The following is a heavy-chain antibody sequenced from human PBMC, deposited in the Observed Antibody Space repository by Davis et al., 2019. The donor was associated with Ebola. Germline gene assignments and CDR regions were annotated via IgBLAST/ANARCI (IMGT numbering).Heavy chain of an antibody. V-gene: IGHV1-8*01. CDR1: GYTFTSYD. D-gene: IGHD3-22*01. Sequence: ASVTVSCKASGYTFTSYDINWVRQATGQGLEWMGWMNPNSGNTGYAQKFQGRVTMTRNNSISTAYMELSSLRSEDTAVYYCARAVNYYDSSGYRPPRENGMDVWGQGTTVTVSS. J-gene: IGHJ6*02. CDR3: ARAVNYYDSSGYRPPRENGMDV. CDR2: MNPNSGNT.